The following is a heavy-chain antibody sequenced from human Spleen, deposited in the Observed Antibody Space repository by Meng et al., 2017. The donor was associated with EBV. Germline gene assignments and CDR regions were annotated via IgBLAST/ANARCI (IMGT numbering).Heavy chain of an antibody. Sequence: QVQLQQWGAGLLKPSETLSLTCAVYGGSVSGFYWIWIRQSPEKGLEWIGYISYSGSTNYNPSLKSRVTISVDTSKNQFSLKLSSVTAADTAVYYCARDNGDYVSDPWGQGTLVTVSS. J-gene: IGHJ5*02. CDR2: ISYSGST. CDR3: ARDNGDYVSDP. D-gene: IGHD4-17*01. V-gene: IGHV4-34*11. CDR1: GGSVSGFY.